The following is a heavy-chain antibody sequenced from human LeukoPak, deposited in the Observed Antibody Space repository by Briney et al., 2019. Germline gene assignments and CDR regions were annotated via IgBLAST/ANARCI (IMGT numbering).Heavy chain of an antibody. CDR1: GGSISRYY. Sequence: SETLSLTCTVSGGSISRYYWSWIQQPPGKGLEWIGYIYYSGSINYNPSLKSRVTISVDTSKNQFSLKLSSVTAADTAVYYCARDKVPGDFWGPGTLVTVSS. CDR3: ARDKVPGDF. CDR2: IYYSGSI. J-gene: IGHJ4*02. V-gene: IGHV4-59*01.